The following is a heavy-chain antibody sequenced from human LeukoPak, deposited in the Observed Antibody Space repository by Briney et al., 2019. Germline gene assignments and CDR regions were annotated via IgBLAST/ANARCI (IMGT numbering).Heavy chain of an antibody. D-gene: IGHD3-22*01. CDR2: ISSNGGST. Sequence: GGSLRLSCAASGFTFSSYAMHWVRQAPGKGLEYVSAISSNGGSTYYANSVKGRFTISRDNSKNTLYLQMGSLRAEDMAVYYCARIYYYDSSGYGRYLDLWGRGTLVTVSS. V-gene: IGHV3-64*01. CDR3: ARIYYYDSSGYGRYLDL. CDR1: GFTFSSYA. J-gene: IGHJ2*01.